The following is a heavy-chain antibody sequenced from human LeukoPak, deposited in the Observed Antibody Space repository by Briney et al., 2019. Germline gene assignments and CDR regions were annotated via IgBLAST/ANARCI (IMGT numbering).Heavy chain of an antibody. CDR1: GFTFSSYG. CDR2: VSYDESNK. Sequence: GGSLRLSCAASGFTFSSYGMHWVRQAPGKGLEWVAVVSYDESNKYYADSVKGRFTISRDNFKNTLYLQMNSLRADDTAVYYCARGGSLGKSYWYFDLWGPGTLVTVFS. J-gene: IGHJ2*01. D-gene: IGHD3-16*01. CDR3: ARGGSLGKSYWYFDL. V-gene: IGHV3-30*03.